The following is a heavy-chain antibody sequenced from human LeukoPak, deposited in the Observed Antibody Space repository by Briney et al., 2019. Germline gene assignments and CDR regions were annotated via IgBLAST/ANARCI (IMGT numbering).Heavy chain of an antibody. J-gene: IGHJ4*02. CDR1: GFTFSSHA. D-gene: IGHD3-22*01. Sequence: GGSLRLSCVASGFTFSSHAMSWVRQAPGKGLEWVSIIGGNGGNTYYADSVKGRFIISRDNSKNTLFLQMNSLRAEDTAVYYCSKRDYYDNYFDYWGQGTLVTVSS. CDR3: SKRDYYDNYFDY. CDR2: IGGNGGNT. V-gene: IGHV3-23*01.